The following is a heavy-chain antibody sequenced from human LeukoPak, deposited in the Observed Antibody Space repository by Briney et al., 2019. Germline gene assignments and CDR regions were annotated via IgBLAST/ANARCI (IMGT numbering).Heavy chain of an antibody. J-gene: IGHJ3*02. CDR2: IYYSGST. V-gene: IGHV4-39*01. D-gene: IGHD1-26*01. CDR3: ARHRIVGALDAFDI. CDR1: GGSISSGGYY. Sequence: SETLSLTCTVSGGSISSGGYYWGWIRQPPGKGLEWIGSIYYSGSTYYNPSLKSRVTISVDTSKNQFSLKLSSVTAADTAVYYCARHRIVGALDAFDIWGQGTMVTVSS.